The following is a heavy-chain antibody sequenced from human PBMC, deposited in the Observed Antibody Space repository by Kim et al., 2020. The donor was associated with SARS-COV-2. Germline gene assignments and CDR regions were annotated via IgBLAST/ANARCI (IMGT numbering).Heavy chain of an antibody. V-gene: IGHV3-30*07. J-gene: IGHJ1*01. CDR3: ARDASSYTPHEYFQH. D-gene: IGHD2-2*02. Sequence: MKCRLSISRENHKNTLYLQMNRLRAEDTAVYYCARDASSYTPHEYFQHWGQGTLVTVSS.